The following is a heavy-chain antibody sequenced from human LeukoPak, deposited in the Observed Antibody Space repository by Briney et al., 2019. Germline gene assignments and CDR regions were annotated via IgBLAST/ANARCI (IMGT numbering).Heavy chain of an antibody. D-gene: IGHD1-26*01. CDR2: ISYDGSNK. Sequence: GGSLRLSCAASGFTFSSYAMHWVRQAPGKGLEWVAVISYDGSNKYYADSVKGRFTISRDNSKNTLYLQMNSLRAEDTAVYYCARAPIVGATDYYGMDVWGQGTTVTVSS. CDR1: GFTFSSYA. CDR3: ARAPIVGATDYYGMDV. V-gene: IGHV3-30-3*01. J-gene: IGHJ6*02.